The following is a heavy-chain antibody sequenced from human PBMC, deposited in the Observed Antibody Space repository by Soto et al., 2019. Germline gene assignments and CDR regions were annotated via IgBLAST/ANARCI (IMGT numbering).Heavy chain of an antibody. D-gene: IGHD6-19*01. V-gene: IGHV1-18*01. CDR1: GYIFTSYG. CDR3: ARVAVAGTSPSPHGLDY. Sequence: GASVKVSCKASGYIFTSYGISWVRLAPGQGLEWMGWISAYKGDTKYAQKLQGRVTMTTDTSTRTAYMELRSLTSDDTAVYYCARVAVAGTSPSPHGLDYWGQGTLVTVYS. J-gene: IGHJ4*02. CDR2: ISAYKGDT.